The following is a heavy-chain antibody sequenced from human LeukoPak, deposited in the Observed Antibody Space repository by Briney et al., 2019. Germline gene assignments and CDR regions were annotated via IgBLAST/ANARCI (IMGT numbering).Heavy chain of an antibody. CDR1: GGSFSGYY. Sequence: PSETLSLTCGVYGGSFSGYYWSWIRQPPGKGLEWIGEINHSGSTNYNPSLKSRVTISVDTSKNQFSLKLSSVTAADTAVYYCARAGRLRGVRWASGSYYNPFDYWGQGTLVTVSS. V-gene: IGHV4-34*01. CDR3: ARAGRLRGVRWASGSYYNPFDY. CDR2: INHSGST. J-gene: IGHJ4*02. D-gene: IGHD3-10*01.